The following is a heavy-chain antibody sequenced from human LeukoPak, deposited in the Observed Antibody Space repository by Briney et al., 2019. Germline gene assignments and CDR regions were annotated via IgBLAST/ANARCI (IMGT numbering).Heavy chain of an antibody. CDR3: ARSPSSVAFL. CDR1: AFTFSSYG. V-gene: IGHV3-33*01. Sequence: GRSLRLSCTASAFTFSSYGMHWVRQAPGKGLEWVAVIWYDGTNKYYADSVKGRFTISRDNSKNTLYLQMNSLRAEDTAVYYCARSPSSVAFLWGQGTLVTVSS. CDR2: IWYDGTNK. D-gene: IGHD2/OR15-2a*01. J-gene: IGHJ4*02.